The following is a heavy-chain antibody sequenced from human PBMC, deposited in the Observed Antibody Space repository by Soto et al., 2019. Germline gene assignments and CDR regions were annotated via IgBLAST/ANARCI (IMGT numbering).Heavy chain of an antibody. CDR2: IYWDDDK. J-gene: IGHJ4*02. V-gene: IGHV2-5*02. Sequence: QITLKESGPTLVKPTQTLTLTCTFSGFSLSTSGVGVGWIRQPPGKALEWLALIYWDDDKRYSPSLKSRLTITKDTSKNQVVLTMTNMDPVDTATYYCAHSPRGDYYDSSGYPINFDYWGQGTLVTVSS. D-gene: IGHD3-22*01. CDR3: AHSPRGDYYDSSGYPINFDY. CDR1: GFSLSTSGVG.